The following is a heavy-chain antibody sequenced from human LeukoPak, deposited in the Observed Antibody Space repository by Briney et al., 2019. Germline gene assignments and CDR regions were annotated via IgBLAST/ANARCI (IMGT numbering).Heavy chain of an antibody. CDR2: INHSRST. CDR3: ARVYYYDSSGYYYYARYDAFDI. Sequence: PSETLSLTCAVYGGSFSGYYWSWIRQPPGKGLEWIGEINHSRSTNYNTSLKSRVTISVDTSKNQFSLKLSSVTAADTAVYYCARVYYYDSSGYYYYARYDAFDIWGQGTMVTVSS. V-gene: IGHV4-34*01. CDR1: GGSFSGYY. J-gene: IGHJ3*02. D-gene: IGHD3-22*01.